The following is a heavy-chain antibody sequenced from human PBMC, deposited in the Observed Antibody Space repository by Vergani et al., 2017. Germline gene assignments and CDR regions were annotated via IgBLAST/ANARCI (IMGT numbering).Heavy chain of an antibody. CDR3: AGVGGDTAMVRFGTFDP. J-gene: IGHJ5*02. CDR2: IYHSGST. Sequence: QLQLQESGSGLVKPSQTLSLTCAVSGGSISSGGYSWSWIRQPPGKGLEWIGYIYHSGSTYYNPSLKSRVTISVDRSKNQFSLKLSSVTAADTAVYYCAGVGGDTAMVRFGTFDPWGQGTLVTVSS. V-gene: IGHV4-30-2*01. D-gene: IGHD5-18*01. CDR1: GGSISSGGYS.